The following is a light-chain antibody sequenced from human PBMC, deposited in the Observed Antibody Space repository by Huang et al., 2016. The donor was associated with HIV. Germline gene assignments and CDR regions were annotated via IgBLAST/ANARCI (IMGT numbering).Light chain of an antibody. V-gene: IGKV1-13*02. CDR2: GAS. CDR1: QDIGTS. CDR3: QQLHAYPIT. J-gene: IGKJ5*01. Sequence: HLTQSPPSLSTSVGDSVFISCRASQDIGTSLAWYQQRTGRAPKLLISGASTLQAGVPSRFSGDSAGTFFTLFITGLQPEDFATYYCQQLHAYPITFGQGTRLDI.